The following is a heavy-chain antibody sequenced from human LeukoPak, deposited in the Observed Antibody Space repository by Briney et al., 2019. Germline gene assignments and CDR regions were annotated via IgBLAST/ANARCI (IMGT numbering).Heavy chain of an antibody. Sequence: GGSLRLSCAASGFTFDDYAMHWVRQAPGKGLEWVSGISWNSGSIDYADSVKGRFTISRDNAKNSLYLQMNSLRAEDTAVYYCARDISEAAAGPGRDYWGQGTLVTVSS. CDR2: ISWNSGSI. CDR1: GFTFDDYA. D-gene: IGHD6-13*01. J-gene: IGHJ4*02. CDR3: ARDISEAAAGPGRDY. V-gene: IGHV3-9*01.